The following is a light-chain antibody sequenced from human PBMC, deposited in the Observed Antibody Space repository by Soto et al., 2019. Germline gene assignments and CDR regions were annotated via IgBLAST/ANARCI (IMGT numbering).Light chain of an antibody. CDR1: QSISSY. J-gene: IGKJ5*01. V-gene: IGKV1-39*01. CDR3: QQSYSTPPIT. Sequence: DIQMTQAASTLSASVGDRVTITCRVSQSISSYLNWYQQKPGKAPKLLIYAASSLQSGVPSRFSGSGSGTDFTLTISSLQPEDFATYYCQQSYSTPPITFGQGTRLE. CDR2: AAS.